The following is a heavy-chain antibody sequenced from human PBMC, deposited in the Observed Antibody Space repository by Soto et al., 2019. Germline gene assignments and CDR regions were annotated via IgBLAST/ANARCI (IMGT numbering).Heavy chain of an antibody. CDR3: ARGPSGWYGYDY. D-gene: IGHD6-19*01. J-gene: IGHJ4*02. Sequence: GGSLRLSCAASGFSFSSSWMHWFRQAPGKGLVWVSRINSDGSTTNYADSVKGRFTISRDNAKNTLYLQMNSLRAEDTAVYYCARGPSGWYGYDYWGQGTLVTVSS. CDR1: GFSFSSSW. CDR2: INSDGSTT. V-gene: IGHV3-74*01.